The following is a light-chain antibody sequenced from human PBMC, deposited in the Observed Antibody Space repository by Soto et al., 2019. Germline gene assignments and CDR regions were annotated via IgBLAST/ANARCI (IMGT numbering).Light chain of an antibody. CDR3: RQGTHWPIT. V-gene: IGKV2-30*02. J-gene: IGKJ5*01. CDR1: QSLVHSDGIAY. Sequence: EVVMTQSPLSLPVTLGQPASISCRSNQSLVHSDGIAYFSWFQQRPGRSPRRLIYKVSNRDSGVPARFSGSGSGTDFALKISRVEAEDVGVYYCRQGTHWPITFGQGTRLESK. CDR2: KVS.